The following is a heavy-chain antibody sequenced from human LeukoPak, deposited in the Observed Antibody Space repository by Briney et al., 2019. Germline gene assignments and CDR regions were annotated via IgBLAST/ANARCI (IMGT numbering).Heavy chain of an antibody. CDR2: ISSGGNSK. V-gene: IGHV3-48*03. CDR1: GFRFRTYE. Sequence: GGSLRLSCEASGFRFRTYEMNWVRQAPGKGLEWVSYISSGGNSKYYADSVKGRFTVSRDNVKNSLYLQMNSLRAEDTAVYYCARDHKVEVGSYGLDVWGQGTSVTVSS. CDR3: ARDHKVEVGSYGLDV. J-gene: IGHJ6*02. D-gene: IGHD2-15*01.